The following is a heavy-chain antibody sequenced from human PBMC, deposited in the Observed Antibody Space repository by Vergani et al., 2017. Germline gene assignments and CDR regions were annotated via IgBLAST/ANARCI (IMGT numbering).Heavy chain of an antibody. CDR1: GGTFSSYA. CDR3: ARGRLNWNYGEFDY. D-gene: IGHD1-7*01. J-gene: IGHJ4*02. V-gene: IGHV1-18*01. Sequence: QVQLVQSGAEVKKPGSSVKVSCKASGGTFSSYAISWVRQAPGQGLEWMGWISAYNGNTNYAQKLQVRVTMTIDTSTSTAYMELRSLRSDDTAVYYCARGRLNWNYGEFDYWGQGTLVTVSS. CDR2: ISAYNGNT.